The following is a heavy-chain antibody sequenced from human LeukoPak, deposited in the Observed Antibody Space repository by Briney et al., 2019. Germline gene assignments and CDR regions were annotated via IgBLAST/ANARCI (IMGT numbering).Heavy chain of an antibody. J-gene: IGHJ5*02. CDR2: ISFDGNGK. Sequence: GRSLRLSCAASGFTFSAYAVHWVRQAPGKGLEWVAVISFDGNGKHYTDSVKGRFTISRDNSRNTVYLQMNSLGAEDTAVYYCVRDTKYIAAVTNLWANNWFDPWGQGTLVTVSS. D-gene: IGHD2-21*02. V-gene: IGHV3-30-3*01. CDR3: VRDTKYIAAVTNLWANNWFDP. CDR1: GFTFSAYA.